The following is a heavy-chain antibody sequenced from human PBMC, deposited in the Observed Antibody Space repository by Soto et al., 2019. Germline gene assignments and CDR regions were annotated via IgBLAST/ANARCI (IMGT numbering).Heavy chain of an antibody. Sequence: QVQLVQSGAEVKKPGASVKVSCKASGYTFTSYAMHWVRQAPGQRREWMGWINAGNGNTKYSQKFQGRVTITRDTSARTAYMELSSLRAEDTAVYYCARDPGYSYGYNWGQGTLVAVSS. CDR1: GYTFTSYA. V-gene: IGHV1-3*01. J-gene: IGHJ4*02. CDR3: ARDPGYSYGYN. D-gene: IGHD5-18*01. CDR2: INAGNGNT.